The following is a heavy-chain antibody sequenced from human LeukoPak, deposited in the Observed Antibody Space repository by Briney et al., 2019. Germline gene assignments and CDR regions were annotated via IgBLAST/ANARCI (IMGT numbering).Heavy chain of an antibody. J-gene: IGHJ4*02. Sequence: GGSLRLSCAASGFTFSSYSMNWVRQAPGKGLEWVSSISSSSSYIYYADSVKGRFTISRDNAKNSLYLQMNSLRAEDTAVYYCAREDVIGGFDYWGPGTLVTVSS. CDR2: ISSSSSYI. CDR3: AREDVIGGFDY. V-gene: IGHV3-21*01. D-gene: IGHD3-16*02. CDR1: GFTFSSYS.